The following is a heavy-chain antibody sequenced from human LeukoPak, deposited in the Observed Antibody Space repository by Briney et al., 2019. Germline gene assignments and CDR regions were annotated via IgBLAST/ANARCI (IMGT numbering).Heavy chain of an antibody. J-gene: IGHJ4*02. V-gene: IGHV3-53*01. D-gene: IGHD5-18*01. CDR3: ARGDTSMGGY. CDR2: MHSNDDT. Sequence: GGSLRLSCAASAFIVSKNYMSWVRQAPGKGLECVSVMHSNDDTYYAASVRGRFTISRDNSNNMLYLQMNNLRPEDTAVYYCARGDTSMGGYWGQGTLVTVSS. CDR1: AFIVSKNY.